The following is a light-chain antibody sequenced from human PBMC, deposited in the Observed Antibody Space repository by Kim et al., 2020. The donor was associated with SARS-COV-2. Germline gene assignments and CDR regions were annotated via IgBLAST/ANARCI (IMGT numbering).Light chain of an antibody. Sequence: GQSVTISCTGSSSDVGGSDYVSWYQYHPGKAPKLMIFEVNKRPSGVPDRFSGSKSGNTASLTVSGLQAEDEADYYCSSYAGTNNVLFGGGTQLTVL. V-gene: IGLV2-8*01. CDR3: SSYAGTNNVL. J-gene: IGLJ2*01. CDR1: SSDVGGSDY. CDR2: EVN.